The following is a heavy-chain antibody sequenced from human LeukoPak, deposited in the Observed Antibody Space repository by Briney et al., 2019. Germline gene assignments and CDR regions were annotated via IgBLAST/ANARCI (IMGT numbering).Heavy chain of an antibody. J-gene: IGHJ6*02. CDR3: ARDRGYSPDV. Sequence: GGSLRLSCAASGFTFSSYWMHWVRQAPGKGLVWASRINSDGSTTSYADSVMGRFTISRDNAKNTLYLQMNSLRAEDTAVYYCARDRGYSPDVWGQGTTVTVSS. CDR1: GFTFSSYW. D-gene: IGHD5-18*01. CDR2: INSDGSTT. V-gene: IGHV3-74*01.